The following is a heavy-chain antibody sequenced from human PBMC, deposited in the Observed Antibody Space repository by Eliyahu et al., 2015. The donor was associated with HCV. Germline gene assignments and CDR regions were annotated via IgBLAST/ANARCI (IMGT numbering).Heavy chain of an antibody. CDR2: ISYDGSNK. J-gene: IGHJ3*02. Sequence: QVQLVESGGGVVQPGRSLRLSCAASGFTFSXYGMHWVRQAPGKGLEWVAVISYDGSNKYYADSVKGRFTISRDNSKNTLYLQMNSLRAEDTAVYYCAKDLRGYSYGNDAFDIWGQGTMVTVSS. CDR1: GFTFSXYG. CDR3: AKDLRGYSYGNDAFDI. D-gene: IGHD5-18*01. V-gene: IGHV3-30*18.